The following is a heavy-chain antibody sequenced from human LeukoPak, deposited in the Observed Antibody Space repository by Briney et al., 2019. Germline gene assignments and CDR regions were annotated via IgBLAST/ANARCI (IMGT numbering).Heavy chain of an antibody. CDR1: GFTFSSFA. J-gene: IGHJ6*03. CDR3: AKTAAKNAYYYYYMDV. Sequence: PGGSLRLSCAASGFTFSSFALSWVRQAPGKGLEWVPSISADGRATNYADSPNGRFTISRDNSKNMLYLQMSSLRADDTAVYYCAKTAAKNAYYYYYMDVWGRGTTVTVSS. D-gene: IGHD6-13*01. CDR2: ISADGRAT. V-gene: IGHV3-23*01.